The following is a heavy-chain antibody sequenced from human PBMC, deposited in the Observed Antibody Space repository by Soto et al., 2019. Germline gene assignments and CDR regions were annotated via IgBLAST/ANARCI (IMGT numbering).Heavy chain of an antibody. D-gene: IGHD6-6*01. J-gene: IGHJ6*02. CDR1: GYSFTSYW. CDR2: IYPGDSDT. CDR3: AGTSSSSRFYYYGMDV. V-gene: IGHV5-51*03. Sequence: GESLKISCKGSGYSFTSYWIGWVRQMPGKGLEWMGIIYPGDSDTRYSPSFQGQVTISADKSISTAYLQWSSLKASDTAMYYCAGTSSSSRFYYYGMDVWRQGTTATVSS.